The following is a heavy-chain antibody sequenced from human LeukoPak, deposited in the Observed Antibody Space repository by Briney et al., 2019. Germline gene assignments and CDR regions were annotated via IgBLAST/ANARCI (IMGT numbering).Heavy chain of an antibody. J-gene: IGHJ4*02. V-gene: IGHV3-30*18. CDR1: GFTFSSYG. D-gene: IGHD2-15*01. Sequence: GGSLRLSCAASGFTFSSYGMHWVRQAPGKGLEWVAVISYDGSNKYYADSVKGRFTISRDNSKNTLYLQMNSLRAEDTALYYCAKDGVATITFDYWGQGILVTVSS. CDR3: AKDGVATITFDY. CDR2: ISYDGSNK.